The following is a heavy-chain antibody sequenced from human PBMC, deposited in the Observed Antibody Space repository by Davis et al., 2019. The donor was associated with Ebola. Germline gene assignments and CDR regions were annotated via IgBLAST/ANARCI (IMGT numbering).Heavy chain of an antibody. V-gene: IGHV3-21*04. CDR2: ISSSSSYI. CDR1: GFTFSSYS. Sequence: GESLKISCAASGFTFSSYSMNWVRQAPGKGLEWVSSISSSSSYIYYADSVKGRFTISRDNAKNSLYLQMNSLRAEDTAVYYCARRGEASPASGKYYFDYWGQGTLVTVSS. CDR3: ARRGEASPASGKYYFDY. J-gene: IGHJ4*02. D-gene: IGHD3-10*01.